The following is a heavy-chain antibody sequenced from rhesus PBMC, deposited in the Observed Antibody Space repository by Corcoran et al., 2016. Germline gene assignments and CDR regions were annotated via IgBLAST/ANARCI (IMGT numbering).Heavy chain of an antibody. D-gene: IGHD4-29*01. CDR3: TRDDGSTEPCDY. J-gene: IGHJ4*01. CDR2: ISSASSYI. V-gene: IGHV3S16*01. CDR1: GFTFSDYY. Sequence: EVPLVASGGGLVQPGGSLRLSCAASGFTFSDYYIRWVRQAPGKGLEWVSSISSASSYIYYADSVKGRFTISRDNAKNSLSLQMNSLKTEDTAVYYCTRDDGSTEPCDYWGQGVLVTVSS.